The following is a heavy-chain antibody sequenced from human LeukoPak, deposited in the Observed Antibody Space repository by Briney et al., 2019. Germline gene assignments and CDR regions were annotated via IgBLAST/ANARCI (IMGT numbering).Heavy chain of an antibody. CDR3: AMITFGGVIGLDY. CDR1: GGSISSNNW. Sequence: SGTLSLTCAVSGGSISSNNWWSWVRQPPGQGLEWIGEIYRSGSTNYNPSLKSRVTISVDKSKNQFSLKLSPVTAADTAVYFCAMITFGGVIGLDYWGQGTLVTVSS. CDR2: IYRSGST. D-gene: IGHD3-16*02. V-gene: IGHV4-4*02. J-gene: IGHJ4*02.